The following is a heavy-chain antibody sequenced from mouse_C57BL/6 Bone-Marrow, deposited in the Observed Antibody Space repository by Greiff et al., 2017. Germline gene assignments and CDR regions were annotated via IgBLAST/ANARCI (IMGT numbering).Heavy chain of an antibody. V-gene: IGHV5-17*01. J-gene: IGHJ4*01. CDR3: ARRRKDYAMDY. CDR2: ISSGSSTI. CDR1: GFTFSDYG. Sequence: EVKVVESGGGLVKPGGSLKLSCAASGFTFSDYGMHWVRQAPEKGLEWVAYISSGSSTIYSAATVKGRFTISRDNAKNTLFLQMTSLRSEDTAMYYCARRRKDYAMDYWGQGTSVTVS.